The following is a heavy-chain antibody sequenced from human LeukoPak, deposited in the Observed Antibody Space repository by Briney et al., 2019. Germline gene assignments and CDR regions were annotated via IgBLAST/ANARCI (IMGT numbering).Heavy chain of an antibody. CDR3: ARGDGAFDI. CDR2: INHSGST. J-gene: IGHJ3*02. V-gene: IGHV4-34*01. CDR1: GGSISSYY. D-gene: IGHD5-24*01. Sequence: SETLSLTCTVSGGSISSYYWSWIRQPPGKGLEWIGEINHSGSTNYNPSLKSRVTISVDTSKNQFSLKLSSVTAADTAVYYCARGDGAFDIWGQGTMVTVSS.